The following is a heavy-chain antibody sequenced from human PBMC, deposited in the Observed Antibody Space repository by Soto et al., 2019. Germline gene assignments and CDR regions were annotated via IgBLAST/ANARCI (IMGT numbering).Heavy chain of an antibody. CDR3: ARDFSHDSSGYHCY. J-gene: IGHJ4*02. V-gene: IGHV1-69*04. CDR1: GGTFSSYT. D-gene: IGHD3-22*01. Sequence: TSVKVSCKASGGTFSSYTICWVPQATGQGLEWMGKIIPILGIANYAQKFQGRVTITADKSTSTAYMELSSLRSEDTAVYYSARDFSHDSSGYHCYWGQGTLVTVYS. CDR2: IIPILGIA.